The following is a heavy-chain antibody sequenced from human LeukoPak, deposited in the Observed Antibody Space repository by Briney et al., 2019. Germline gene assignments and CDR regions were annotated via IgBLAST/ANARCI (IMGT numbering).Heavy chain of an antibody. D-gene: IGHD2-15*01. V-gene: IGHV4-59*01. CDR2: IYYSGST. CDR1: GGSISSYY. CDR3: ARARYCSGGSCYGHYYYHMDV. J-gene: IGHJ6*03. Sequence: KPSETLSLTCTVSGGSISSYYWSWIRQPPGKGLEWIGYIYYSGSTNYNPSLKSRVTISVDTSKNQFSLKLSSVTAADTAVYYCARARYCSGGSCYGHYYYHMDVWGKGTTVTVSS.